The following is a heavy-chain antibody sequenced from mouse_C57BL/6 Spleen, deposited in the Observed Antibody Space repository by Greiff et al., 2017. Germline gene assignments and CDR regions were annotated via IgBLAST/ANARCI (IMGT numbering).Heavy chain of an antibody. Sequence: QVQLQQSGAELARPGASVTMSCKASGYTFTSYTMHWVKQRPGQGLEWIGYINPSSGYTKYNQKFKDKATLTADKASSTAYMQLSSLTSEDSAVYYCARDYGYWYFDVWGTGTTVTVSA. CDR1: GYTFTSYT. CDR3: ARDYGYWYFDV. J-gene: IGHJ1*03. D-gene: IGHD1-1*01. V-gene: IGHV1-4*01. CDR2: INPSSGYT.